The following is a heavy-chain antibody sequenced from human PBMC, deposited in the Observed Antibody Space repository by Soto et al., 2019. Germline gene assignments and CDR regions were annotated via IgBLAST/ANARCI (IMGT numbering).Heavy chain of an antibody. CDR1: GFTFSSYG. D-gene: IGHD5-18*01. CDR2: ISYDGSNK. V-gene: IGHV3-30*18. Sequence: GGSLRLSCAASGFTFSSYGMHWVRQAPGKGLEWVAVISYDGSNKYYADSVKGRFTISRDNSKNTLYLQMNSLRAEDTAVYYCAKASSIQLWANDFDHWGQGTLVTVSS. J-gene: IGHJ4*02. CDR3: AKASSIQLWANDFDH.